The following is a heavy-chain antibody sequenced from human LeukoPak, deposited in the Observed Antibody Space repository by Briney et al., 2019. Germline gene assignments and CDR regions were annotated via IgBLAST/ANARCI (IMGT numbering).Heavy chain of an antibody. Sequence: GRSLRLSCAASGFTFDDYAMHWVRQAPGKGLEWVSGISWNSGSIGYADSVKGRFTISRDNAKNSLYLQMNSLRAEDTALYYCAKDLYSSGLGGAFDIWGQGTMVTVSS. D-gene: IGHD6-19*01. CDR2: ISWNSGSI. V-gene: IGHV3-9*01. CDR3: AKDLYSSGLGGAFDI. J-gene: IGHJ3*02. CDR1: GFTFDDYA.